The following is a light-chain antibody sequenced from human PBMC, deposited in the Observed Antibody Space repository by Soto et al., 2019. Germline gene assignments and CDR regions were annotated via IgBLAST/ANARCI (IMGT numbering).Light chain of an antibody. Sequence: EIDMTHSPATLSVSPGERATLSCRASQSVSSNLAWYQQKPGQAPRLLIYGSSTRATGIPARFSGSGSGTEFTLTISSLQSEDFAVYYCQQYNDCPRSFGLGTKVEIK. CDR1: QSVSSN. CDR3: QQYNDCPRS. J-gene: IGKJ1*01. V-gene: IGKV3-15*01. CDR2: GSS.